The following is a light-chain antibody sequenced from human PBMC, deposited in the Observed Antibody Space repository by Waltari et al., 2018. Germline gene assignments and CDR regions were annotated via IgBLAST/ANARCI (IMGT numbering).Light chain of an antibody. CDR3: SSQSSNDVVL. J-gene: IGLJ2*01. CDR1: SSDAGGYNS. CDR2: DVS. V-gene: IGLV2-14*03. Sequence: QSALTQPASVSGSPGQSITISCTGTSSDAGGYNSVSWYQDHPGQAPKVIIYDVSNRPSGVSDRFSGSKSGNPASLTISGLQAEDEADYYCSSQSSNDVVLFGGGTKLTVL.